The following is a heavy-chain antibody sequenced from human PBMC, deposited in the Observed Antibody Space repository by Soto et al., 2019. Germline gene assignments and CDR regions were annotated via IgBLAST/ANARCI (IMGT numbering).Heavy chain of an antibody. J-gene: IGHJ5*02. Sequence: PSETLSLTCAVYGGSFSGYYWSWIRQPPGKGLEWIGEINHSGSTNYNPSLKSRVTISVDTSKNQFSLKLSSVTAADTAVYYCARGRSLPSDDIVVVVAAAPPRGWFDPWGQGTLVTVSS. D-gene: IGHD2-15*01. CDR3: ARGRSLPSDDIVVVVAAAPPRGWFDP. V-gene: IGHV4-34*01. CDR1: GGSFSGYY. CDR2: INHSGST.